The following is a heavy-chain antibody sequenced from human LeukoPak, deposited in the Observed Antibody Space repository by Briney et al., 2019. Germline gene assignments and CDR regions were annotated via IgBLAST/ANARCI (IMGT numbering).Heavy chain of an antibody. CDR1: GFTFSTYA. CDR2: ISSNGGST. CDR3: VVSYLYAFDI. D-gene: IGHD5-18*01. Sequence: TGGSLGLSCSASGFTFSTYAMHWVRQAPGKGLEYVSAISSNGGSTYYADSVKGRFTISRDNSKSTLYLQMSSLRAEDTAVYYCVVSYLYAFDIWGQGTMVTVSS. J-gene: IGHJ3*02. V-gene: IGHV3-64D*09.